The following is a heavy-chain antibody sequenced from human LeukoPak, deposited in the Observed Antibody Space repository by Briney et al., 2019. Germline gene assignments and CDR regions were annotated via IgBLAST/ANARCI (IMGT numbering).Heavy chain of an antibody. V-gene: IGHV4-34*01. CDR2: INHSGST. CDR3: ARAATPGNTPRMTVVPYYFDY. J-gene: IGHJ4*02. Sequence: SETLSLTCGVYGASFSGHYWSWVRQSPGKGLEWIGEINHSGSTNYNPSLKSRVTISVDTSKNHFSLKLTAVTAADTAVYYCARAATPGNTPRMTVVPYYFDYWGQGTPVTVSS. D-gene: IGHD3-22*01. CDR1: GASFSGHY.